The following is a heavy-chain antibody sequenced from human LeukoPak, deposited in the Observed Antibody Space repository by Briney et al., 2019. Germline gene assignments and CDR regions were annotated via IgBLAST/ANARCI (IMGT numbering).Heavy chain of an antibody. CDR2: ISHSGST. D-gene: IGHD1-26*01. Sequence: SETLSLTCAVYGGSFSGYYWSWIRQPPGKGLEWIGEISHSGSTNYNPSLKSRVTISVDTSKNQFSLKLSSVTAADTAVYYCARLYSGSYYFDYWGQGTLVTVSS. CDR3: ARLYSGSYYFDY. V-gene: IGHV4-34*01. CDR1: GGSFSGYY. J-gene: IGHJ4*02.